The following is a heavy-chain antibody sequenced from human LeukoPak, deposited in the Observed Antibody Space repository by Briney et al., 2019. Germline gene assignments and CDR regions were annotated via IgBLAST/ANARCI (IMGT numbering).Heavy chain of an antibody. J-gene: IGHJ6*04. CDR3: ARDRRVPAAMDYYYYGMDV. D-gene: IGHD2-2*01. Sequence: GGSLRLSCAASGFTFSSYAMHWVRQAPGKGLEWVAVISYDGSNIYYADSVKGRLTISRDNSKNTLYLQMNSLRAEDTAVYYCARDRRVPAAMDYYYYGMDVWGKGTTVTVSS. CDR2: ISYDGSNI. V-gene: IGHV3-30*04. CDR1: GFTFSSYA.